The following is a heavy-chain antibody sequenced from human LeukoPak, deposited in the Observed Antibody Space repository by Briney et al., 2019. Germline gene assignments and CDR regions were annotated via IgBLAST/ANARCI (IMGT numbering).Heavy chain of an antibody. V-gene: IGHV3-21*01. Sequence: GGSLRLSCAASGFTFSSYSMNWVRQAPGKGLEWVSSISSSSSYIYYADSVKGRFTISRDNAKNTLYLQMNSLRAEDTAVYYCASKSITTGYWGQGTLVTVSS. CDR2: ISSSSSYI. D-gene: IGHD3-22*01. CDR3: ASKSITTGY. J-gene: IGHJ4*02. CDR1: GFTFSSYS.